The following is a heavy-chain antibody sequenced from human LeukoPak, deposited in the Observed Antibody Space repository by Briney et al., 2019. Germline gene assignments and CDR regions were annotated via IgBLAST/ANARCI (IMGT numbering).Heavy chain of an antibody. CDR3: ARFVENYYGMDV. V-gene: IGHV3-30-3*01. D-gene: IGHD5-24*01. CDR1: GLTFSNYA. Sequence: GSLRLSCAASGLTFSNYAMHWVRQAPGKGLEWVAVISYDGSNKYYADSVKGRFTISRDNSKNTLYLQMNSLRAEDTAVYYCARFVENYYGMDVWGQGTMVTVS. CDR2: ISYDGSNK. J-gene: IGHJ6*02.